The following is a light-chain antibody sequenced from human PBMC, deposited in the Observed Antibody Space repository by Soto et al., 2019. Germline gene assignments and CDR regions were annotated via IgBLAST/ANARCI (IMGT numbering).Light chain of an antibody. Sequence: QSVLTQPPSVSGAPGQTVTISCAGSGSNIGTYEVHWYQQLPGVAPKLMIYEVSKRPSGVPDRFSGSKSGNTASLTVSGLQVEDEADYYCSSFEASNNLLFGGGTKLTVL. CDR1: GSNIGTYE. CDR3: SSFEASNNLL. V-gene: IGLV1-40*01. CDR2: EVS. J-gene: IGLJ2*01.